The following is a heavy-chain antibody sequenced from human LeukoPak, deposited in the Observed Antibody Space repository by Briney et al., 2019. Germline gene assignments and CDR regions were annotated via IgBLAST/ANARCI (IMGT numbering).Heavy chain of an antibody. CDR3: ARGRTRRSPFDI. Sequence: GGSLRLSCAASGITVSSNYMTWVRQGPGKGLEWVSIIYSGGSTNYADSVKGRFAISRDTSKNTLYLQMNSLRAEDTAVYYCARGRTRRSPFDIWGRGTMVTVSS. D-gene: IGHD1-14*01. V-gene: IGHV3-53*01. CDR2: IYSGGST. CDR1: GITVSSNY. J-gene: IGHJ3*02.